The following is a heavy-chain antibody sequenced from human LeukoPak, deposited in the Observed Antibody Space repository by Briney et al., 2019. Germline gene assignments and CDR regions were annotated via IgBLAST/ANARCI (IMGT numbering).Heavy chain of an antibody. V-gene: IGHV4-4*02. J-gene: IGHJ4*02. CDR1: GGSINRSNW. Sequence: SGTLSLTCTVSGGSINRSNWWSWVRQSPGKGLEWIGEIYDNGSTNYKSSLKSRVTISVDKSKNQFFLNLSSVTAADTAVYYCASPRAERSTWYAVDYWGQGILVTVSS. CDR3: ASPRAERSTWYAVDY. D-gene: IGHD6-13*01. CDR2: IYDNGST.